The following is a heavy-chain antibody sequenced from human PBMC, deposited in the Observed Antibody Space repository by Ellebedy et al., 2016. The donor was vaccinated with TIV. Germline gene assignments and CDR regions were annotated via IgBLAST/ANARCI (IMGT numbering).Heavy chain of an antibody. CDR1: GFTFGTYW. CDR3: ARDLTGYYDD. Sequence: PGGSLRLSCVDSGFTFGTYWMHWVRQAPGKGLVWVSRINEDGGSTRFADPVKGRFTIGRDNAKNTLYLQMNSLRVEDTAVYYCARDLTGYYDDWGQGTLVTVSS. V-gene: IGHV3-74*01. D-gene: IGHD3-9*01. CDR2: INEDGGST. J-gene: IGHJ4*02.